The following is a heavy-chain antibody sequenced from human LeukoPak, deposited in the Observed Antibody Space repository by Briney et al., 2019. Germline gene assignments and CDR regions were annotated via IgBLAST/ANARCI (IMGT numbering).Heavy chain of an antibody. D-gene: IGHD3-10*01. CDR2: IYYSGST. CDR3: ARDGSGPRHYYMDV. CDR1: GGSISSHY. Sequence: SETLSLTCTGSGGSISSHYWSWIRQPPGKGLEWIGYIYYSGSTNYNPSLKSRVTISVDTSKNQFSLKLSSVTAADTAVYYCARDGSGPRHYYMDVWGKGTTVTVSS. V-gene: IGHV4-59*11. J-gene: IGHJ6*03.